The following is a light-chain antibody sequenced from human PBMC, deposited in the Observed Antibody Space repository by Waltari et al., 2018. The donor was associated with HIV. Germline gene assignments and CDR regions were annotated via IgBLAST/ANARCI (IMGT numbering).Light chain of an antibody. CDR2: DAT. V-gene: IGLV7-46*01. Sequence: QAVVTQEPSLTVSPGGTVTLTCGSSTGPDTSGPHPYWFQQRPGQAPRTLIYDATNKFSWTPARFSGSLLGGKAALTLSGAQPDDEADYYCLLSYSGARPWVFGGGTKLTVL. J-gene: IGLJ3*02. CDR3: LLSYSGARPWV. CDR1: TGPDTSGPH.